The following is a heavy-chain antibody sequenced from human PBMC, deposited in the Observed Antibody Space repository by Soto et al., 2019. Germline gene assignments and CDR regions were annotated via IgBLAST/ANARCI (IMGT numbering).Heavy chain of an antibody. J-gene: IGHJ6*02. Sequence: QVQLQESGPGLVKPSETLSLTCTVSGGSISSNYWNWIRQPPGKGLEWIGYIYYSGSTNYNPSLKSRVTISLDTSKNQFSLKLSSVTAADTAVYYCARGGDPYFDWLPNYYYYGMDVWGQGTTVTVSS. CDR3: ARGGDPYFDWLPNYYYYGMDV. CDR1: GGSISSNY. CDR2: IYYSGST. D-gene: IGHD3-9*01. V-gene: IGHV4-59*01.